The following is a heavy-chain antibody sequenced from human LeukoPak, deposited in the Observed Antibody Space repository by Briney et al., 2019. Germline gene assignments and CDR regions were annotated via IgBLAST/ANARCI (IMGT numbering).Heavy chain of an antibody. J-gene: IGHJ4*02. CDR2: ISGSGGST. CDR3: AAHSSGYYVPFDY. D-gene: IGHD3-22*01. V-gene: IGHV3-23*01. CDR1: GGSFSGYY. Sequence: ETLSLTCAVYGGSFSGYYWSWIRQPPGKGLECVSTISGSGGSTYYADSVKGRFTISRDNSKNTLYLQMNSLRAEDTAVYYCAAHSSGYYVPFDYWGQGTLVTVSS.